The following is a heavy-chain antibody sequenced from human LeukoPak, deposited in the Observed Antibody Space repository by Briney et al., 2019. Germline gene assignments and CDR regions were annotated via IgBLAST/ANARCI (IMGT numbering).Heavy chain of an antibody. V-gene: IGHV1-69*05. CDR1: GGTFSSYA. D-gene: IGHD4-17*01. Sequence: SVKVSCKASGGTFSSYAISWVRQAPGQGREWMGGIIPIFGTANYAQKFQGRVTITTDESTSTAYMELSSLRSEDTAVYYCARGFPRVSGDLRFDFDYWGQGTLVTVSS. CDR3: ARGFPRVSGDLRFDFDY. CDR2: IIPIFGTA. J-gene: IGHJ4*02.